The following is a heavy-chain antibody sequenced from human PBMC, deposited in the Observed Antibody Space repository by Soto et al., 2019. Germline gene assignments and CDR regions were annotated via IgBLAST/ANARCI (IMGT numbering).Heavy chain of an antibody. CDR2: IWYDGSNK. CDR3: ARDPAYFYHSSGYYPPDY. CDR1: GFTFSSYG. D-gene: IGHD3-22*01. Sequence: GGSLRLSCAASGFTFSSYGMHWVRQAPGKGLEWVAVIWYDGSNKYYADSVKGRFTISRDNSKNTLYLQMNSLRAEDTAVYYCARDPAYFYHSSGYYPPDYWGQGTLVTVSS. J-gene: IGHJ4*02. V-gene: IGHV3-33*01.